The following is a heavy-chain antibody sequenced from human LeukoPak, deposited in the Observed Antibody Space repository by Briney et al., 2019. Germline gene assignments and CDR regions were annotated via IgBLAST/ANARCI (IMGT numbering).Heavy chain of an antibody. CDR3: ARETVVNYYDSSGYEY. CDR2: IYTSGST. V-gene: IGHV4-4*07. D-gene: IGHD3-22*01. J-gene: IGHJ4*02. CDR1: GGSISSYY. Sequence: PSETLSLTCTVSGGSISSYYWSWIRQPAGKGLEWIGRIYTSGSTNYNPSLKSRVTMSVDTSKNQFSLKLSSVTAADTAVYYCARETVVNYYDSSGYEYWGQGTLVTVSS.